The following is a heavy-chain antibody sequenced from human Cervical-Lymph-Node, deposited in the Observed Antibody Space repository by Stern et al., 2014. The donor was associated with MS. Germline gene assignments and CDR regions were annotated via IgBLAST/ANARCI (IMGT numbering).Heavy chain of an antibody. V-gene: IGHV3-23*04. CDR1: GFTFSLYA. CDR2: ISGTDSST. CDR3: AKEGIAVASFDY. D-gene: IGHD6-19*01. J-gene: IGHJ4*02. Sequence: EVQLVQSGGDLAQPGGSLRLSCAVSGFTFSLYAMSWVRQAPGKGLGWVSAISGTDSSTYYAETVKGRFTISRDNSKYTLYLQMNNLRAEDTAVYYCAKEGIAVASFDYWGQGTLVTVSS.